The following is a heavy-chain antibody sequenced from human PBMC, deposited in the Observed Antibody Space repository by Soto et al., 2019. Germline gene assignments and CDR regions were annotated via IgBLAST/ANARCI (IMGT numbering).Heavy chain of an antibody. CDR3: VRGTYSRRPDEGEF. J-gene: IGHJ4*02. D-gene: IGHD6-13*01. V-gene: IGHV3-21*02. CDR1: GFTFSTYA. Sequence: EVQLVASGGGLVQPGGSLRLSCTASGFTFSTYAMNWVRQAPGKGLEWVSSITRTGNYIYYADSLKGRFTISRDNAKNSLYLEMNNLRAEDTAVYFCVRGTYSRRPDEGEFWGQGTLLTVSS. CDR2: ITRTGNYI.